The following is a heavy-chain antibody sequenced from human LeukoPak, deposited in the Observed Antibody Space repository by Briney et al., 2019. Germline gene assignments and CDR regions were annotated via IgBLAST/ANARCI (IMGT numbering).Heavy chain of an antibody. V-gene: IGHV6-1*01. D-gene: IGHD2-15*01. CDR3: ARQDKEDGHYFDY. J-gene: IGHJ4*02. CDR1: GDTVSSNSAA. Sequence: SPTLSLTCAISGDTVSSNSAAWNWIRQSPSRGLEWLGRTYYTSKWYNDYAVSVKSRITINPDTSKNQFSLQLNSVTPEDTAVYYCARQDKEDGHYFDYWGQGTLVTVSS. CDR2: TYYTSKWYN.